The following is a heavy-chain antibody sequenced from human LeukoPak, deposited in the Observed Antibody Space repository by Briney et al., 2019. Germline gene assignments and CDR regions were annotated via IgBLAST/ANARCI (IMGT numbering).Heavy chain of an antibody. V-gene: IGHV4-34*01. D-gene: IGHD3-10*01. Sequence: SETLSLTCAVYGGSFSGYYWSWIRQPPGKGLEWIGEINHSGSTNYNPSLKSRVTISVDTSKNQFSLKLSSVTAADTAVYYCARGRGGSYYGSGSYYKAWYFDPWGRGTLVTVSS. J-gene: IGHJ2*01. CDR2: INHSGST. CDR1: GGSFSGYY. CDR3: ARGRGGSYYGSGSYYKAWYFDP.